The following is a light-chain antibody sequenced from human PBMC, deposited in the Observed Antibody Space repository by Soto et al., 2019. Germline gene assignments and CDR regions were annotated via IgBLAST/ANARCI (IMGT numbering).Light chain of an antibody. J-gene: IGKJ4*01. Sequence: EIVLTQSPATLSVSPGERATLSCRASQIFSSNLAWYQQKPGQAPRLLIYGASTRATGIPDRFSGSGSGTDFTLTISRLEPEDFAVYYCHQYSNLPVTFGGGTKVDIK. CDR3: HQYSNLPVT. CDR1: QIFSSN. CDR2: GAS. V-gene: IGKV3D-15*02.